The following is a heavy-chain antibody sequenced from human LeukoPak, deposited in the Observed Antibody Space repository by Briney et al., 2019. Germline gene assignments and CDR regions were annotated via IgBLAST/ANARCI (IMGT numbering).Heavy chain of an antibody. CDR3: ARLVRYSYGYYFDY. Sequence: SETLSLTCTVSGGSLSRYYWSWIRHPPGKGRECIGYHYYSGSTNYNPNYNPSLKSRVTISVDTSKNQFSLNLSSVTAADTAVFYCARLVRYSYGYYFDYWGQGTLVTVSS. V-gene: IGHV4-59*08. D-gene: IGHD5-18*01. CDR1: GGSLSRYY. CDR2: HYYSGST. J-gene: IGHJ4*02.